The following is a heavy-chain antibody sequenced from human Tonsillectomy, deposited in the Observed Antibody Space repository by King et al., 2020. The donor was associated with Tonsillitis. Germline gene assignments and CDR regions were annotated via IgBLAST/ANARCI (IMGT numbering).Heavy chain of an antibody. Sequence: LQLVQSGAEVKKPGASVKVSCKASGYTFTNYGIAWVRQAPGQGLEWMGWVSDYTNYAQKFQGRVTMTTDTSTSTAYMELRSLRSDDTAMYYCARDPVTGTTTFDYWGQGTLVTVSS. J-gene: IGHJ4*02. D-gene: IGHD1-26*01. CDR3: ARDPVTGTTTFDY. CDR2: VSDYT. V-gene: IGHV1-18*01. CDR1: GYTFTNYG.